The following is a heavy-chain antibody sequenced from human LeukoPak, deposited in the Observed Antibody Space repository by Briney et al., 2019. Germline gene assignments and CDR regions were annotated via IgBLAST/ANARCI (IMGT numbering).Heavy chain of an antibody. Sequence: PSETLSLTCTVSVGSIRNYYWSWIRQPPGKGLEWVGYIYSSGRTKYNPSLKSRVTIQVDTSKNQFSLKLSSVTAADTAVYYCARHPYSNFVLDYWGQGTLVTVSS. CDR2: IYSSGRT. J-gene: IGHJ4*02. D-gene: IGHD4-11*01. V-gene: IGHV4-59*08. CDR1: VGSIRNYY. CDR3: ARHPYSNFVLDY.